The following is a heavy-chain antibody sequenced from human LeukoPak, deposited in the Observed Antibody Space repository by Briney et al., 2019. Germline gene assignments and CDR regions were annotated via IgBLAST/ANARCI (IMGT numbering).Heavy chain of an antibody. CDR1: GFTFSSYV. D-gene: IGHD6-6*01. J-gene: IGHJ6*02. CDR2: ISSSGSTI. Sequence: GGSLRLSCAASGFTFSSYVMHWVRQAPGKGLEWVSYISSSGSTIYYADSVKGRFTISRDNAKNSLYLQMNSLRAEDTAVYYCARDRPGLRYYYGMDVWGQGTTVTVSS. V-gene: IGHV3-48*04. CDR3: ARDRPGLRYYYGMDV.